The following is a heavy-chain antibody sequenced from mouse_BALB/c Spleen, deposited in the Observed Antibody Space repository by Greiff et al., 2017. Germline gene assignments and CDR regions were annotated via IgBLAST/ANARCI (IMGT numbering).Heavy chain of an antibody. CDR1: GYTFTSYW. CDR2: IYPGNSDT. CDR3: GGATGYFDY. D-gene: IGHD3-1*01. J-gene: IGHJ2*01. V-gene: IGHV1-5*01. Sequence: VHVKQSGTVLARPGASVKMSCKASGYTFTSYWMHWVKQRPGQGLEWIGAIYPGNSDTSYNQKFKGKAKLTAVTSTSTAYMELSSLTNEDSAVYYCGGATGYFDYWGQGTTLTVSS.